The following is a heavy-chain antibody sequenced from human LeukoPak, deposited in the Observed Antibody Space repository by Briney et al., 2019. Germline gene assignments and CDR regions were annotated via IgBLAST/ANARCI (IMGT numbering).Heavy chain of an antibody. CDR1: GYTFDVYY. CDR3: ARDRTSTWYGGIDY. J-gene: IGHJ4*02. Sequence: ASVKVSCEASGYTFDVYYIHWVRQAPGQGLEWMGCINSNSGDTNHAQKFQGRVTMTRDTSITTAYMELSSLRFGDTAVYYCARDRTSTWYGGIDYWGQGTLVTVSS. V-gene: IGHV1-2*02. CDR2: INSNSGDT. D-gene: IGHD6-13*01.